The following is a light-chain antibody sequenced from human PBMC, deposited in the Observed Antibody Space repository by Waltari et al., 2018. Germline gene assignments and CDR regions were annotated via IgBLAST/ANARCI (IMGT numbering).Light chain of an antibody. J-gene: IGKJ2*01. CDR2: GAS. Sequence: DIQMTQSPSTLSASVGDRVSIPCRASQNMNSYLAWYQQKPGKAPKLLIYGASSLESGVPLRFSGTASGTEFTLTISSLQPDDFATYYCQQYYSIPYTFGQGTKLEIK. CDR1: QNMNSY. CDR3: QQYYSIPYT. V-gene: IGKV1-5*01.